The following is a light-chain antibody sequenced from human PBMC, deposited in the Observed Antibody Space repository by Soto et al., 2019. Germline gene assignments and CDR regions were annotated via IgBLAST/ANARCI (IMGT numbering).Light chain of an antibody. Sequence: EIVLTQSPATLSLSPGDRATLSCRASPSISNYLARYQQKPGQPPRLLIYDAASRVAGIPARFSGSGSGTDFTHTIASLEPEDFGVYVCQQRSNSFTFGGGTKVQIK. V-gene: IGKV3-11*01. CDR2: DAA. J-gene: IGKJ4*01. CDR3: QQRSNSFT. CDR1: PSISNY.